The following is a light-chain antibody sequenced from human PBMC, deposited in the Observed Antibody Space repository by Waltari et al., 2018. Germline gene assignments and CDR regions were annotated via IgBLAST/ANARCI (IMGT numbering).Light chain of an antibody. Sequence: DIQMTQSPSSLSASVGDTVTITCRASQSISSWLDWYQQKPGKAPKLLIYKASSLQSGVPSRFSGSGSGTEFTLTISSLQREDFATYYCLQYSSSPYSFGQGTKVEIK. V-gene: IGKV1-12*01. CDR2: KAS. J-gene: IGKJ2*03. CDR3: LQYSSSPYS. CDR1: QSISSW.